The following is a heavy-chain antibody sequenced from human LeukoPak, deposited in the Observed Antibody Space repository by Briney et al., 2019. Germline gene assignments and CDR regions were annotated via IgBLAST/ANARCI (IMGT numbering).Heavy chain of an antibody. CDR2: IYIGGTT. Sequence: GRSLRPSCAASGFTVSSNYTSSVRQAPGNGLEWDSVIYIGGTTYYPASAKARLTISRDTSKNTLYLQINTWRPKDTPEYNFARGGMNYYDSSYIDYWGQGTLVIVSS. CDR3: ARGGMNYYDSSYIDY. CDR1: GFTVSSNY. D-gene: IGHD3-22*01. J-gene: IGHJ4*02. V-gene: IGHV3-66*01.